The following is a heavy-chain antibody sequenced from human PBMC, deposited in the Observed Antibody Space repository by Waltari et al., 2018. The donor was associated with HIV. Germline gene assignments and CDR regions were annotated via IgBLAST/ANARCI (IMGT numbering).Heavy chain of an antibody. CDR3: ARHALRVGAAYWSFDL. J-gene: IGHJ2*01. CDR2: IYYSGGT. D-gene: IGHD1-26*01. Sequence: QLQLQESGPGLVKPSETLSLTCTVSGDSISNSNYFWGWIRPPPGKGLELIGRIYYSGGTYYNPSLKSRVTISVDTSKNQFSLKVNSVTAADTAVYYCARHALRVGAAYWSFDLWGRGTLVTVSS. CDR1: GDSISNSNYF. V-gene: IGHV4-39*01.